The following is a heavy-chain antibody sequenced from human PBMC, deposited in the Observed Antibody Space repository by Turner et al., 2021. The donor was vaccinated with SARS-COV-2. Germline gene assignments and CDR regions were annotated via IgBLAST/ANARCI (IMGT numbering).Heavy chain of an antibody. D-gene: IGHD5-18*01. V-gene: IGHV4-39*01. J-gene: IGHJ6*02. CDR2: IYYSGSA. CDR1: GGSISSSSYY. Sequence: QLQLQESGPGLVKPSETLSLTCTVPGGSISSSSYYWGWIRQPPGKGLEWIGNIYYSGSAYYNPSLKSRVTISVDPSKNQFSLKLTSVTAADTAVYYCARLMDTAMDYYGTDVWGQGTTVTVSS. CDR3: ARLMDTAMDYYGTDV.